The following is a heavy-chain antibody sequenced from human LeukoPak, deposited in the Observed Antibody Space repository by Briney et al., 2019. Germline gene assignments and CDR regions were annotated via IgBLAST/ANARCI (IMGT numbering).Heavy chain of an antibody. V-gene: IGHV4-59*01. D-gene: IGHD1-26*01. J-gene: IGHJ6*03. CDR3: ARAPKWELKLYYYYYYMDV. Sequence: SETLSLTCTVSGGSISSYYWSWLRQPPGKGLEWLGYIYYSGSTNYNPSLKSPVTISVDTSKNQFSLKLSSVTAADTAVYYCARAPKWELKLYYYYYYMDVWGKGTTVTVSS. CDR2: IYYSGST. CDR1: GGSISSYY.